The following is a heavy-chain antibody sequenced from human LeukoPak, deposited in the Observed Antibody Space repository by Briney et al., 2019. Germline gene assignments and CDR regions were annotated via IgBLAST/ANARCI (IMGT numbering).Heavy chain of an antibody. Sequence: GGSLRLSCAVSGITLSNYGMSWVRQAPGKGLEWVAGISGGAGGTNYADSVKGRLTISRDNPKNTLYLQMNSLRAEDTAVYFCAKRGVVIRVILVGFHKEAHYFDSWDQGALVTVSS. J-gene: IGHJ4*02. CDR1: GITLSNYG. V-gene: IGHV3-23*01. CDR3: AKRGVVIRVILVGFHKEAHYFDS. CDR2: ISGGAGGT. D-gene: IGHD3-22*01.